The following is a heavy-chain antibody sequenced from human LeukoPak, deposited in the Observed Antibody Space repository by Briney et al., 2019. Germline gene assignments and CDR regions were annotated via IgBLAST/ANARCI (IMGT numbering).Heavy chain of an antibody. Sequence: SETLSLTCTVSGGSISSGGYYWSWIRQHPGKGLEWIGYIYYSGSTYYNPSLKSRVTISVDTSKSQFSLKLSSVTAADTAVYYCARVDVRANEGPYCSGGSCHILDYWGQGTLVTVSS. CDR3: ARVDVRANEGPYCSGGSCHILDY. CDR1: GGSISSGGYY. CDR2: IYYSGST. J-gene: IGHJ4*02. D-gene: IGHD2-15*01. V-gene: IGHV4-31*03.